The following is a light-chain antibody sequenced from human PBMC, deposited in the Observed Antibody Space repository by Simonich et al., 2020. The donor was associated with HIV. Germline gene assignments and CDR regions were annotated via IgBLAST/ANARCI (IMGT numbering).Light chain of an antibody. CDR2: DVT. CDR1: SSDVDDSNL. V-gene: IGLV2-14*03. CDR3: SLYTSSSTVV. J-gene: IGLJ2*01. Sequence: QSALTQPASVSGSPEQSITISCTGTSSDVDDSNLVSWYQQHPGKAPKLMIYDVTKRPSVISTRFSGSKSDNTASLTISGLQAEDEADYYCSLYTSSSTVVFGGGTKVTVL.